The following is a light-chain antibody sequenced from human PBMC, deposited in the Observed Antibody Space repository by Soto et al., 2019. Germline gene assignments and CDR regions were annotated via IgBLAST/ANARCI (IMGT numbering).Light chain of an antibody. CDR3: LQYNDWPLT. Sequence: IVMTPSPDTLSLSPGERVTLSSRASQSVSTNLAWYQHKPGQAPRLLIYGASTGASGIPVRFSGSGSGTEFTLTISSLQPEDFAVYYCLQYNDWPLTFGQGTKVDIK. J-gene: IGKJ1*01. V-gene: IGKV3-15*01. CDR1: QSVSTN. CDR2: GAS.